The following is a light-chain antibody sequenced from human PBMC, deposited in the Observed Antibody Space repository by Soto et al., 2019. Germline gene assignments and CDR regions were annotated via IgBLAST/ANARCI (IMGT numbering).Light chain of an antibody. CDR1: QGISSW. CDR3: QQANSFLLT. Sequence: DIQMTQSPSSVSASVGDRVTITCRASQGISSWLAWYQQKPGKAPRLLIYAASSLQSGVPSRFSGSGSGTDFTLTSSSLQPEDFATYCQQANSFLLTFGGGTKVEVK. J-gene: IGKJ4*01. V-gene: IGKV1-12*01. CDR2: AAS.